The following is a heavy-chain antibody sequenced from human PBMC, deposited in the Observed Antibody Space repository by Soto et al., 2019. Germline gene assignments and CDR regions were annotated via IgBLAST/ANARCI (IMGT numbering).Heavy chain of an antibody. CDR2: VLYDGRNK. CDR1: GFTFSSYG. V-gene: IGHV3-30*03. D-gene: IGHD6-13*01. CDR3: ATLATAGSVDY. Sequence: GGSLRLSCAASGFTFSSYGMHWVRQAPGKGLEWVAVVLYDGRNKYYADSVKGRFTISRDNAKNTLYLQMNSLRAEDTAVYYCATLATAGSVDYWGQGTLVTVSS. J-gene: IGHJ4*02.